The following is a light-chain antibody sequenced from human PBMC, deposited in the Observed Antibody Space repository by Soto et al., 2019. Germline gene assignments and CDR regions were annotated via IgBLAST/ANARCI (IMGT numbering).Light chain of an antibody. CDR1: SGHSSYA. CDR2: LNSDGSH. V-gene: IGLV4-69*01. J-gene: IGLJ2*01. CDR3: KTWGTGIVV. Sequence: QPVLTQSPSASASLGASVKLTCTLSSGHSSYAIAWHQQQPEKGPRYLMTLNSDGSHSKGDGIPDRFSGSSSGAERYLTISSLQSEDEADYYCKTWGTGIVVFGGGTKVTVL.